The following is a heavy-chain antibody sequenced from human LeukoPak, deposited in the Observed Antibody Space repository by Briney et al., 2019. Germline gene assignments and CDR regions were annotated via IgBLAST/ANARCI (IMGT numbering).Heavy chain of an antibody. CDR2: IYWNDDK. CDR1: GFSLSTSGVG. J-gene: IGHJ4*02. V-gene: IGHV2-5*01. CDR3: AHRRAPEIGYSSSWVPFGY. Sequence: SGPTLVKPTQTLTLTCTFSGFSLSTSGVGVGWIRQPPGKALEWLALIYWNDDKRYSPSLKSRLTITKDTSKSQVVLAMTNMDPVDTATYYCAHRRAPEIGYSSSWVPFGYWGQGTLVTVSS. D-gene: IGHD6-13*01.